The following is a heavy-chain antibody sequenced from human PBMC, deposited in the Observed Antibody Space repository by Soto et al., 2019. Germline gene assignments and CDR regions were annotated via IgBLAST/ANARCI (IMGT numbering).Heavy chain of an antibody. CDR2: IIPILGIA. Sequence: SVKVSYKASGGTFSSYTISWVRQAPGQGLEWMGRIIPILGIANYAQKFQGRVTITADKSTSTAYMELSSLRSEDTAVYYCARSDRLPADYYYYYMDVWGKGTTVTVSS. J-gene: IGHJ6*03. V-gene: IGHV1-69*02. CDR1: GGTFSSYT. D-gene: IGHD2-2*01. CDR3: ARSDRLPADYYYYYMDV.